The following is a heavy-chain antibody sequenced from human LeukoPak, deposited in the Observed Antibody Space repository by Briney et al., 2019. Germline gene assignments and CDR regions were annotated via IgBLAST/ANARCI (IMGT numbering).Heavy chain of an antibody. V-gene: IGHV4-4*02. CDR2: VNLQGST. CDR1: GGSITSTNY. Sequence: SGTLSLTCGVSGGSITSTNYWTWVRQPPGKGLEWIGEVNLQGSTNYNPSLMGRVAISVDMSENHISLQLTSVTAADTAVYYCARTYGSGSFDYWGQGTLVTISS. CDR3: ARTYGSGSFDY. D-gene: IGHD3-10*01. J-gene: IGHJ4*02.